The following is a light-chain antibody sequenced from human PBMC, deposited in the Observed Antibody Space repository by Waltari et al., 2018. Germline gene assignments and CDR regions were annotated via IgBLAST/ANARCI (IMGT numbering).Light chain of an antibody. CDR2: TAS. V-gene: IGKV1-27*01. J-gene: IGKJ3*01. Sequence: DIQMTQSPSSLSASVGDRVTITCRASQDIRTYLAWYQQKPGKVPKLLIHTASTLQSGVPSRFGGSGSWTDFTVTISSLQPEDVATYYCQKSDSAPPFTFGPGTKVDI. CDR3: QKSDSAPPFT. CDR1: QDIRTY.